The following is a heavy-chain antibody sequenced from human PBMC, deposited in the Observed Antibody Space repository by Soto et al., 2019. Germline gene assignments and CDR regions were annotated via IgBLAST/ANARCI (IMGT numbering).Heavy chain of an antibody. CDR3: ARAAHYSSPFRWFDP. V-gene: IGHV4-31*03. J-gene: IGHJ5*02. CDR2: IYYSGST. Sequence: PSETLSLTCTFSGGSISSGGYYWSWIRQHPGKGLEWIGYIYYSGSTYYNPSLKSRVTISVDTSKNQFSLKLSSVTAADTAVYYCARAAHYSSPFRWFDPWGQGTLVTVSS. D-gene: IGHD6-13*01. CDR1: GGSISSGGYY.